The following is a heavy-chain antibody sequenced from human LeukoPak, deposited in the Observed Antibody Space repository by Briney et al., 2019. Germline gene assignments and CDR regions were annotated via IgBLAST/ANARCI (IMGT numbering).Heavy chain of an antibody. CDR2: ISWNSGSI. D-gene: IGHD2-2*01. V-gene: IGHV3-9*03. CDR1: GFTFDDYA. CDR3: AKSVVPAAGDWYFDL. Sequence: GGSLRLSCAASGFTFDDYAMHWVRQAPGKGLEWVSGISWNSGSIGYADSVKGRFTISRDNAKNSLYLQTNSLRAEDMALYYCAKSVVPAAGDWYFDLWGRGTLVTVSS. J-gene: IGHJ2*01.